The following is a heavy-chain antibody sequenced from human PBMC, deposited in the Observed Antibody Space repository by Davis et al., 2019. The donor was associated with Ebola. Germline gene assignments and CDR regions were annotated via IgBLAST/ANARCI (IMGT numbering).Heavy chain of an antibody. V-gene: IGHV3-7*01. CDR3: ARGSLPY. D-gene: IGHD3-16*01. CDR1: GFTFNNFW. CDR2: INQEGNKK. Sequence: PGGSLRLSCEASGFTFNNFWMSWVRQSPGKGLEWVANINQEGNKKYYVDSVKGRFTITRDNAKNSLSLQMISLRIEDSAIYYCARGSLPYWGPGTLVTVSS. J-gene: IGHJ4*02.